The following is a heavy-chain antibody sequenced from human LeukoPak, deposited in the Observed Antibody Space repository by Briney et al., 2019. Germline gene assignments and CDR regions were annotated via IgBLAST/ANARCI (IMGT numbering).Heavy chain of an antibody. D-gene: IGHD2-15*01. Sequence: SVKVSCKASGYTFTGYYMHWVRQAPGQGLEWMGGIIPIFGTANYAQKFQGRVTITADESTSTAYMELSSLRSEDTAVYYCASYCSGGSCYPLDYYYGMDVWGQGTTVTVSS. J-gene: IGHJ6*02. CDR2: IIPIFGTA. CDR1: GYTFTGYY. CDR3: ASYCSGGSCYPLDYYYGMDV. V-gene: IGHV1-69*13.